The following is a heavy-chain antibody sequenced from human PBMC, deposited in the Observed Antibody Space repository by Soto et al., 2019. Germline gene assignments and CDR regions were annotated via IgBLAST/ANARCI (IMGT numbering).Heavy chain of an antibody. Sequence: GGSLRLSCAASGFTFSSYAMHWVRQAPGKGLEWVAVISYDGSNKYYADSVKGRFTISRDNSKNTLYLQMNSLRAEDTAVYYCARDPEWLPTLDYWGQGTLVTVSS. D-gene: IGHD3-3*01. CDR3: ARDPEWLPTLDY. CDR1: GFTFSSYA. CDR2: ISYDGSNK. V-gene: IGHV3-30-3*01. J-gene: IGHJ4*02.